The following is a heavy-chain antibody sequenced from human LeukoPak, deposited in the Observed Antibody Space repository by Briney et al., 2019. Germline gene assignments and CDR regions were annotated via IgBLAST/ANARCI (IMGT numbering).Heavy chain of an antibody. V-gene: IGHV4-4*07. CDR3: VRMAAGSSWYDY. CDR2: IYTSGST. Sequence: SETLSLTCTVSGGSISSYYWSWIRQPAGKGLERIGRIYTSGSTNYNPSLKSRVTISVDTSKNQFSLKLSSVTAADTAVYYCVRMAAGSSWYDYWGQGTLVTVSS. J-gene: IGHJ4*02. CDR1: GGSISSYY. D-gene: IGHD6-13*01.